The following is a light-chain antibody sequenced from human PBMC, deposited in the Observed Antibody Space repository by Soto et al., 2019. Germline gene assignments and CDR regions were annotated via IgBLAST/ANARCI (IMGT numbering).Light chain of an antibody. CDR2: GAS. Sequence: PATLSLPPGERATRSVRASQSVSNNYLAWYQQKPGQAPRLLIYGASNRATGIPDRFSGSGSGTDFTLTISRLETEDFAVYYCQQYGSSGTFGQGTKVDIK. J-gene: IGKJ1*01. CDR3: QQYGSSGT. CDR1: QSVSNNY. V-gene: IGKV3-20*01.